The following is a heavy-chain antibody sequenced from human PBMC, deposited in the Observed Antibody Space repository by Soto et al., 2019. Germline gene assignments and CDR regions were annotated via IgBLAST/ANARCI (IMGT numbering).Heavy chain of an antibody. Sequence: ASVKXSCKVSGYTLAELSMHWVRQAPGKGLEWMGGFDPEDGETIYAQKFQGRVTMTADTSTSTAYMELRSLRSDDTAVYYCARVGLWFGELSTYYFDYWGQGTLVTVSS. J-gene: IGHJ4*02. CDR3: ARVGLWFGELSTYYFDY. V-gene: IGHV1-24*01. CDR2: FDPEDGET. CDR1: GYTLAELS. D-gene: IGHD3-10*01.